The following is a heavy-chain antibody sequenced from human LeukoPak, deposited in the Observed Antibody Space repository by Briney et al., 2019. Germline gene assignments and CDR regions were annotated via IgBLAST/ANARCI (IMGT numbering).Heavy chain of an antibody. J-gene: IGHJ4*02. CDR3: AKLTYGSGSYYDY. D-gene: IGHD3-10*01. CDR2: ISTDGSST. V-gene: IGHV3-74*03. CDR1: GFTFSNYW. Sequence: GSLRLSCAASGFTFSNYWMHWVRQAPGKGLVWVSRISTDGSSTTYADSVKGRFTISRDNSKNTLYLQMNSLRAEDTAVYYCAKLTYGSGSYYDYWGQGTLVTVSS.